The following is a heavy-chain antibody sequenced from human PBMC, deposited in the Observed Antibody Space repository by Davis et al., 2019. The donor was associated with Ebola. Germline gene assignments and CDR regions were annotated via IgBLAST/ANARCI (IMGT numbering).Heavy chain of an antibody. J-gene: IGHJ1*01. CDR2: INHSGST. Sequence: MPSETLSPTCAVYGGSFSGYYWSWIRQPPGKGLEWIGEINHSGSTNYNPSLKSRVTISVDTSKNQFSLKLSSVTAADTAVYYCARGGWYWAGYFQHWGQGTLVTVSS. V-gene: IGHV4-34*01. D-gene: IGHD6-19*01. CDR3: ARGGWYWAGYFQH. CDR1: GGSFSGYY.